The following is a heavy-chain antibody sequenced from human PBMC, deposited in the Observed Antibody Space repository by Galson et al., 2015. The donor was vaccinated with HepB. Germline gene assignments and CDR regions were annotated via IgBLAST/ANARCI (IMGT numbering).Heavy chain of an antibody. CDR3: ARDKGTVAGYIGF. CDR2: ISAYNGNT. Sequence: SVKVSCKASGYTFTNYGISWVRQAPGQGLEWMGWISAYNGNTEYAQNLQGRVTMTTDTSTSAAYMELRSLRSDDTAVYYCARDKGTVAGYIGFWGQGTLVTVSS. J-gene: IGHJ4*02. V-gene: IGHV1-18*04. D-gene: IGHD6-19*01. CDR1: GYTFTNYG.